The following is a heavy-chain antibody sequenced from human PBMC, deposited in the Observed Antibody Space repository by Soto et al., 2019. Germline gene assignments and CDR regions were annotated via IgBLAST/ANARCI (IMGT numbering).Heavy chain of an antibody. CDR2: ISSDGGST. Sequence: PGASLSPSFQPSGFTFRSYALSWFRQAPGKGLVWVSGISSDGGSTCYADSVKGRFTISRDNAKNTLYLQMNSLRAEDTAVYYCARALSLWFGELSGYWGQGALVTVSS. CDR1: GFTFRSYA. J-gene: IGHJ4*02. V-gene: IGHV3-74*01. D-gene: IGHD3-10*01. CDR3: ARALSLWFGELSGY.